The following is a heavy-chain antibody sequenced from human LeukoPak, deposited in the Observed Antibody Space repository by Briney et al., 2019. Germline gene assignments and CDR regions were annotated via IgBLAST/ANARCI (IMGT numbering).Heavy chain of an antibody. Sequence: SETLSLTCTASGGSISSYYWSWIRQPPGKGLEWIGYIYYSGSTNYNPSLKSRVTISVDTSKNQFSLKLSSVTAADTAVYYCARDNWNYGSSMDVWGQGTTVTVSS. J-gene: IGHJ6*02. CDR1: GGSISSYY. D-gene: IGHD1-7*01. V-gene: IGHV4-59*01. CDR2: IYYSGST. CDR3: ARDNWNYGSSMDV.